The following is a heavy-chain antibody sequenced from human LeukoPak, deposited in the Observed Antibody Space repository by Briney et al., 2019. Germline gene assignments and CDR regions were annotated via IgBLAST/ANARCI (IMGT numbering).Heavy chain of an antibody. CDR3: ARVQKLRYFDWLKENYGMDV. D-gene: IGHD3-9*01. V-gene: IGHV3-48*01. CDR1: GFTFNNSD. J-gene: IGHJ6*02. CDR2: ISSSGSTL. Sequence: GGSLRLSCAASGFTFNNSDMNWVRQAPGKGLEWVSSISSSGSTLYYGDSVKGRFSISRDNAKNSLYLQMNSLRAEDTAVYYCARVQKLRYFDWLKENYGMDVWGQGTTVTVSS.